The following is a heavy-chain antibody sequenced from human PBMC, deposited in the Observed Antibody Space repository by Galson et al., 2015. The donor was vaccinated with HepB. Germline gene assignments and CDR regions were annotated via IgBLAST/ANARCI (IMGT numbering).Heavy chain of an antibody. CDR3: AQSQFYGVDTGWFDP. CDR2: IYWDDDK. Sequence: PALVKPTQTLTLTYTFSGFSLSTSGVGVGWIRQPPGKALEWLALIYWDDDKRYSPSLKSRLTITKDTSKNQVVLTMTNMDPVDTATYYCAQSQFYGVDTGWFDPWGQGTLVTVSS. J-gene: IGHJ5*02. V-gene: IGHV2-5*02. D-gene: IGHD4-17*01. CDR1: GFSLSTSGVG.